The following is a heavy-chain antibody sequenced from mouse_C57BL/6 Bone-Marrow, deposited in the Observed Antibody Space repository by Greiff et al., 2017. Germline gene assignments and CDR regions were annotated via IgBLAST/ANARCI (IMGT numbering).Heavy chain of an antibody. V-gene: IGHV1-9*01. CDR1: GYTFTGYW. CDR3: ARWGFGTTVVGGYFDY. J-gene: IGHJ2*01. CDR2: ILPGSGST. D-gene: IGHD1-1*01. Sequence: QVQLQQSGAELMKPGASVKLSCKATGYTFTGYWIEWVKQRPGHGLEWIGEILPGSGSTNYNEQFKGKATFTADTSSNTAYMQLSSLTTEDSAIYYCARWGFGTTVVGGYFDYWGQGTTLTVSS.